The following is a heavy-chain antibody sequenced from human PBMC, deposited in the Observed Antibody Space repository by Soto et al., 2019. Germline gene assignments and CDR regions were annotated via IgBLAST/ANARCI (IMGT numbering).Heavy chain of an antibody. Sequence: QLQLQESGPGLVKPSETLSLTCSVSDDSINSDKYYWGWIRQPPEKGLEWIGSIYYRGNAYYNPSLQTRGTISLDKSKSQFSLRLNSWTAADSAVYFCARLEGLATISYYFDFWCPGALVTVSS. CDR3: ARLEGLATISYYFDF. J-gene: IGHJ4*02. D-gene: IGHD3-3*01. V-gene: IGHV4-39*01. CDR1: DDSINSDKYY. CDR2: IYYRGNA.